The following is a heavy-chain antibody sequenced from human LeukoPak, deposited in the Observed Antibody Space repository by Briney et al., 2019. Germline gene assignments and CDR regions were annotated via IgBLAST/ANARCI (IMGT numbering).Heavy chain of an antibody. CDR1: GGTFSSYA. J-gene: IGHJ3*02. V-gene: IGHV1-69*04. CDR2: IIPILGIA. Sequence: ASVKVSFKASGGTFSSYAISWVRQAPGQGLEWMGRIIPILGIANYAQKFQGRVTITADKSTSTAYMKLSSLRSEDTAVYYCASDSSGWYRDAFDIWGQGTMVTVSS. D-gene: IGHD6-19*01. CDR3: ASDSSGWYRDAFDI.